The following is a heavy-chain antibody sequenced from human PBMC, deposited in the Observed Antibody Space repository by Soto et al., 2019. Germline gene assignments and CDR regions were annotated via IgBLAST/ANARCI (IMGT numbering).Heavy chain of an antibody. CDR2: IYPGDSDT. J-gene: IGHJ4*02. CDR1: GYSFTSYW. CDR3: AIPTYYYDYSGQDY. Sequence: GESLKISCKGSGYSFTSYWIGCVRQMPAKGLEWMGIIYPGDSDTRYSPSFQGQVTISADKSISTAYLQWSSLKASDTAMYFCAIPTYYYDYSGQDYWGQGTLVTVSS. D-gene: IGHD3-22*01. V-gene: IGHV5-51*01.